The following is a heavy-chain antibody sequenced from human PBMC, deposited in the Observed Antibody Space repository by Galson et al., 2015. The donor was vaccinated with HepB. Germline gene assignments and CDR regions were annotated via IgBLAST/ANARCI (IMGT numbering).Heavy chain of an antibody. J-gene: IGHJ2*01. Sequence: SLRLSCAASGFTFDDYAMHWVRHAPGKGLEWVSGISWNSGSIGYADSVKGRFTISRDNAKNSLYLQMNSLRAEDTALYYCAKDRSGYYYGYFDLWGRGTLVTVSS. CDR2: ISWNSGSI. CDR3: AKDRSGYYYGYFDL. CDR1: GFTFDDYA. V-gene: IGHV3-9*01. D-gene: IGHD3-22*01.